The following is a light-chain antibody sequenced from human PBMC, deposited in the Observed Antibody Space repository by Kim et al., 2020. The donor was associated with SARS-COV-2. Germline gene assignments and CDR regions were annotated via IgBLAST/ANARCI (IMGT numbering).Light chain of an antibody. CDR3: QSYDSSLSGYRV. Sequence: QSVLTQPPSVSGAPGQRVTISCTGSSSNIGAGYDVHWYQQLPGTAPKLLIYGNSNRPSGVPDRFSGSKSGTSASLAITGLQAEDEADYYCQSYDSSLSGYRVFGGGTQLTVL. CDR1: SSNIGAGYD. J-gene: IGLJ3*02. V-gene: IGLV1-40*01. CDR2: GNS.